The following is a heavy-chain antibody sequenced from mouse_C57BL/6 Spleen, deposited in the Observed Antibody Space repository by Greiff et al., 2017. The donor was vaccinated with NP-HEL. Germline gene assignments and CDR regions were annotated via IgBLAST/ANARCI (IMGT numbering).Heavy chain of an antibody. CDR2: IYPGSGNT. J-gene: IGHJ2*01. CDR3: ARDGNYYFDY. Sequence: GASVKLSCKASGYTFTDYYINWVKQRPGQGLEWIARIYPGSGNTYYNEKFKGKATLTAEKSSSTAYMQLSSLTSEDSAVYFCARDGNYYFDYWGQGTTLTVSS. CDR1: GYTFTDYY. V-gene: IGHV1-76*01. D-gene: IGHD2-1*01.